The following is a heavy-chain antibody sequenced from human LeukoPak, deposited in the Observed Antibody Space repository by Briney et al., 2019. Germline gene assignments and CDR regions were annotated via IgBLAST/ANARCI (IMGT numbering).Heavy chain of an antibody. V-gene: IGHV1-2*02. D-gene: IGHD2-2*01. J-gene: IGHJ6*02. CDR1: GYTFTGYY. Sequence: GSVTVSCKASGYTFTGYYMHWVRQAPGQGLEWMGWINPNSGGTNYAQKMQGRVTITRDTSISTAYMELSRLRSDDTAVYYCARVGPMVVVVPAATYYYYGMDVWGQGTTVTVSS. CDR2: INPNSGGT. CDR3: ARVGPMVVVVPAATYYYYGMDV.